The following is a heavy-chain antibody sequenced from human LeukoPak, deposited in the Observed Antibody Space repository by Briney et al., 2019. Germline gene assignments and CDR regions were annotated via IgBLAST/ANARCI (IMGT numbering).Heavy chain of an antibody. CDR3: ARAAYGDYGLFDY. D-gene: IGHD4-17*01. Sequence: SETLSLTCTVSGGSISSYYWSWIRQPPGKGLEWIGYIDYSGSTNYNPSLKSRVTISVDTSKNQFSLKLRSVTAADTAVYYCARAAYGDYGLFDYWGQGTLVTVSS. CDR1: GGSISSYY. V-gene: IGHV4-59*01. J-gene: IGHJ4*02. CDR2: IDYSGST.